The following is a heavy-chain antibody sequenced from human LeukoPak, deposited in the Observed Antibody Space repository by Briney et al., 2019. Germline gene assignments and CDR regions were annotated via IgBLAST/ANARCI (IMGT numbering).Heavy chain of an antibody. CDR1: GFAVSNNY. CDR3: ARGPSGYHNT. CDR2: IYNAVT. Sequence: GGSLRLSCTASGFAVSNNYMSWVRQAPGEGLEWVSLIYNAVTYADSVKGRFTISRGNSKNTLYLQMNSLRAEDTAVYYCARGPSGYHNTGGQGTLVTVSS. D-gene: IGHD5-12*01. V-gene: IGHV3-66*01. J-gene: IGHJ4*02.